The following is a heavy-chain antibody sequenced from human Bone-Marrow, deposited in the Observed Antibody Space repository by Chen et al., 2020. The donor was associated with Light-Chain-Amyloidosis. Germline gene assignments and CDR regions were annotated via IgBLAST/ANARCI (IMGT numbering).Heavy chain of an antibody. CDR2: IYPDDSDA. Sequence: EVKKPGESRKRKGKGEGKKGPKAGSGGVRQMPGKGLEWMGVIYPDDSDARYSPSFEGQVPISADKSITTAYLQWRSLKASDTAMYYCARRRDGYNFDYWGQGTLVTVSS. CDR3: ARRRDGYNFDY. V-gene: IGHV5-51*01. D-gene: IGHD5-12*01. CDR1: GKKGPKAG. J-gene: IGHJ4*02.